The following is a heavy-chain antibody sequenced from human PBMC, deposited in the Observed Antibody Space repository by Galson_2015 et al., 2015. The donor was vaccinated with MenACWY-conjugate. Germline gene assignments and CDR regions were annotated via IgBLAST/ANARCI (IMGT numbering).Heavy chain of an antibody. V-gene: IGHV4-34*01. J-gene: IGHJ4*02. CDR2: SGST. Sequence: SGSTNYNPSLKSRVTISVDTSKNQFSLKLSSVTAADTAVYYCASRRDIVVVPAAILPPNGTKGVYYFDYWGQGTLVTVSS. D-gene: IGHD2-2*01. CDR3: ASRRDIVVVPAAILPPNGTKGVYYFDY.